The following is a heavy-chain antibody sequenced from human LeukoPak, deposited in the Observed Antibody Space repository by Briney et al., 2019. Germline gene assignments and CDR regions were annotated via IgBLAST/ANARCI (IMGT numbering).Heavy chain of an antibody. Sequence: PGGSLRLSCAASGFTVSTNYMNWVRQAPGKGLEWVSYISSSGSTIYYADSVKGRFTISRDNAKNSLYLQMNSLRAEDTAVYYCARDREYTAMVSTHNYYYYYGMDVWGQGTTVTVSS. J-gene: IGHJ6*02. CDR2: ISSSGSTI. CDR1: GFTVSTNY. D-gene: IGHD5-18*01. V-gene: IGHV3-48*03. CDR3: ARDREYTAMVSTHNYYYYYGMDV.